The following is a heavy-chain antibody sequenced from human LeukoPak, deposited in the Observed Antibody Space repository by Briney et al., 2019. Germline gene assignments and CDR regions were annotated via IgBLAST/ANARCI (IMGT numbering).Heavy chain of an antibody. CDR2: IIPIVGTA. CDR3: ARAPGGYKKYFDY. D-gene: IGHD5-18*01. Sequence: PVKVSCKASGGTFTTYAISWVRQAPGQGLEWMGGIIPIVGTANYAQKFQGRVTITADESTSTAYMELSSLRSEDTAVYYCARAPGGYKKYFDYWGQGTLVTVSS. V-gene: IGHV1-69*13. J-gene: IGHJ4*02. CDR1: GGTFTTYA.